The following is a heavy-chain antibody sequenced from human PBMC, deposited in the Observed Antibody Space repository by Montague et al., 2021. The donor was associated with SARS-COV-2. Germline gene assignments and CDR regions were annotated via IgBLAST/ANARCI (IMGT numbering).Heavy chain of an antibody. CDR3: ARRLGGSGWLDY. CDR2: IHSSGST. D-gene: IGHD6-25*01. Sequence: SETLSLTCTVAGGSISNCSYYWGWIRQPPGKGREWFGNIHSSGSTYYKSRVTISVDTSKNQFFLTVTSVATADTAVYYCARRLGGSGWLDYWGQGTLVTVSS. V-gene: IGHV4-39*01. CDR1: GGSISNCSYY. J-gene: IGHJ4*02.